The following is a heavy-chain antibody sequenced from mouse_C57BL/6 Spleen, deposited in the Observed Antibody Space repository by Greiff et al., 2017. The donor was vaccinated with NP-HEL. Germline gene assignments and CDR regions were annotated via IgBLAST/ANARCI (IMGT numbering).Heavy chain of an antibody. CDR3: ARTIYSEWYFDV. D-gene: IGHD1-3*01. V-gene: IGHV3-6*01. CDR2: ISYDGSN. CDR1: GYSITSGYY. J-gene: IGHJ1*03. Sequence: EVQVVESGPGLVKPSQSLSLTCSVTGYSITSGYYWNWIRQFPGNKLEWMGYISYDGSNNYNPSLKNRISITRDTSKNQFFLKLNSVTTEDTATYYCARTIYSEWYFDVWGTGTTVTVSS.